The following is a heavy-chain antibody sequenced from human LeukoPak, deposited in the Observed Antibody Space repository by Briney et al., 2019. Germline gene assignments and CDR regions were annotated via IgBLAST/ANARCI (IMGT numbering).Heavy chain of an antibody. CDR2: INAGNGNT. J-gene: IGHJ4*02. V-gene: IGHV1-3*01. D-gene: IGHD1-26*01. CDR1: GYTFTSYA. Sequence: ASVKVSCKASGYTFTSYAMHWVRQAPGQRLEWMGWINAGNGNTKYSQKFQGRVTITRDTSASTAYMELSSLRSEDTAVYYCARAYSGNYYSFYFDYWGQGTLVTVSS. CDR3: ARAYSGNYYSFYFDY.